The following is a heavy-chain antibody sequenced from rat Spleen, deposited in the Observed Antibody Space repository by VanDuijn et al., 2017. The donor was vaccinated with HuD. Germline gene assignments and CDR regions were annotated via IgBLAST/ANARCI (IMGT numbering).Heavy chain of an antibody. CDR3: AKGYNNYFDY. Sequence: EVQLVESGGGLVQPGRSLKLSCAASGFTYSNYVMAWVRQAPTKGLEWVASISTGGGNTYYRDSVKGRFTISRDNAKNTLYLQMDSLRSEDTATYYCAKGYNNYFDYWGQGVMVTVSS. V-gene: IGHV5S13*01. J-gene: IGHJ2*01. D-gene: IGHD1-10*01. CDR2: ISTGGGNT. CDR1: GFTYSNYV.